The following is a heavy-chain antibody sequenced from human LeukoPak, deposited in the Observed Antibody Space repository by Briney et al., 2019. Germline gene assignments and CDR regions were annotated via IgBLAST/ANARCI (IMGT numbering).Heavy chain of an antibody. Sequence: ASVKDCCKAPGYTFTSYYMHWVRQAPGQGLEWIGIINPSGGSTSNAQKFQGRVTMTRDTSTSTVYMELSSLRSEDTAVYYCARDLGITGTTSVGWFDPWGQGTLVTVSS. V-gene: IGHV1-46*03. D-gene: IGHD1-7*01. CDR2: INPSGGST. CDR3: ARDLGITGTTSVGWFDP. J-gene: IGHJ5*02. CDR1: GYTFTSYY.